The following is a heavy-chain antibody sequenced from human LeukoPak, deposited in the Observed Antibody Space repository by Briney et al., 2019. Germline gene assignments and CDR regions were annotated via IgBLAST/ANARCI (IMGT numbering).Heavy chain of an antibody. D-gene: IGHD3-16*02. Sequence: ASETLSLTCSVSGGSISSSSSYWGWIRQPPGKGLEWIGSIYYSGSSFDNPALKSRVTISVDTSKNQFSLKLSSVTAADTAVYYCARGRRDGGVIVISYFDYWGQGTLVTVSS. CDR1: GGSISSSSSY. CDR3: ARGRRDGGVIVISYFDY. CDR2: IYYSGSS. V-gene: IGHV4-39*07. J-gene: IGHJ4*02.